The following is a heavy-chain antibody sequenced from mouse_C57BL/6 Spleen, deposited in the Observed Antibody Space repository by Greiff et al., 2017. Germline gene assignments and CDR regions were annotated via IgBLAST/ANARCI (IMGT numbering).Heavy chain of an antibody. CDR1: GYTFTSYW. Sequence: QVQLQQPGAELVKPGASVKMSCKASGYTFTSYWITWVKQRPGQGLEWIGDIYPGSGSTNYNEKFKSKATLTVDTSSSTAYMQLSSLTSEDSAVYYCAREGTTVCAMDYWGQGTSVTVSS. CDR2: IYPGSGST. D-gene: IGHD1-1*01. J-gene: IGHJ4*01. V-gene: IGHV1-55*01. CDR3: AREGTTVCAMDY.